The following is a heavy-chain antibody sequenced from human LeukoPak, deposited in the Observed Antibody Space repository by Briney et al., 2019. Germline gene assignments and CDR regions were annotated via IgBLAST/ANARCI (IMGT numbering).Heavy chain of an antibody. CDR3: TRPVAGKAMIDY. J-gene: IGHJ4*02. CDR1: GFTFSGSA. CDR2: IRSKANSYAT. V-gene: IGHV3-73*01. D-gene: IGHD6-19*01. Sequence: GGSLRLSCAASGFTFSGSAMHWVRQASGKGLEWVGRIRSKANSYATAYAASAKGRFTISRDDSKNTAYLQMNSLKTEDTAVYYCTRPVAGKAMIDYWGQGTLVTVSS.